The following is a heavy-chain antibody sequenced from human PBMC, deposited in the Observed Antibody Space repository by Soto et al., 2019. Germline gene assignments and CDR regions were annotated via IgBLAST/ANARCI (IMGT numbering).Heavy chain of an antibody. CDR3: ARDPVVVVAATPNYYYGMDV. J-gene: IGHJ6*02. Sequence: QVQLVQSGAEVKKPGSSVKVSCKASGGTFGSYAISWVRQAPGQGLEWMGGIIPIFGTANYAQKFQGRVTITADESTSTAYMELSSLRSEDTAVYYCARDPVVVVAATPNYYYGMDVWGQGTTVTVSS. D-gene: IGHD2-15*01. CDR1: GGTFGSYA. CDR2: IIPIFGTA. V-gene: IGHV1-69*01.